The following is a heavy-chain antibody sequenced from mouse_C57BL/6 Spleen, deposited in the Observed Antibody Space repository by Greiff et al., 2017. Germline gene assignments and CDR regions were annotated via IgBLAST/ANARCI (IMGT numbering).Heavy chain of an antibody. Sequence: QVQLQQPGAELVKPGASVKLSCKASGYTFTSYWMQWVKQRPGQGLEWIGEIDPSDSSTNYNQKFKGKATLPVDTSTSTAYMQLSSLTSEDSAVYYCARGTYYAMDYWGQGTSVTVSS. CDR1: GYTFTSYW. CDR2: IDPSDSST. D-gene: IGHD3-3*01. CDR3: ARGTYYAMDY. V-gene: IGHV1-50*01. J-gene: IGHJ4*01.